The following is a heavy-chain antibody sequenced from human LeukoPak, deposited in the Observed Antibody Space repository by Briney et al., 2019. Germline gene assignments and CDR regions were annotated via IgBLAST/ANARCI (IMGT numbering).Heavy chain of an antibody. V-gene: IGHV4-31*03. Sequence: SETLSLTCTVSGGSISSGGYHWSWIRQHPGKGLEWIGYIYYSGGTYYNPSLKSRVTISVDTSKNQFSLKLSSVTAADTAVYYCARSPSRNYYDSSGYFFDYWGQGTLVTVSS. CDR3: ARSPSRNYYDSSGYFFDY. D-gene: IGHD3-22*01. J-gene: IGHJ4*02. CDR1: GGSISSGGYH. CDR2: IYYSGGT.